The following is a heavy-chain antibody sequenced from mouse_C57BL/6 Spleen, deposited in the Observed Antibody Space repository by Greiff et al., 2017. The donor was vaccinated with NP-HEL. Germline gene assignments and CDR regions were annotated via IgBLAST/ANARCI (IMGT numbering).Heavy chain of an antibody. Sequence: QVQLQQPGAELVMPGASVKLSCKASGYTFTSYWMHWVKQRPGQGLEWIGEIDPSDSYTNYNQKFKGKSTLTVDKSSSTAYMQLSSLTSVDSAVYYFAIPPFGTVVRDWYFDVWGTGTTVTVSS. CDR1: GYTFTSYW. CDR2: IDPSDSYT. D-gene: IGHD1-1*01. J-gene: IGHJ1*03. V-gene: IGHV1-69*01. CDR3: AIPPFGTVVRDWYFDV.